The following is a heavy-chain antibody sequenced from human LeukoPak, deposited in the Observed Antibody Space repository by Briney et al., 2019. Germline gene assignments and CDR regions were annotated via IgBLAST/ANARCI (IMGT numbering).Heavy chain of an antibody. D-gene: IGHD5-18*01. Sequence: SETLSLTCTVSGGSISSGDYYWSWIRQPPGKGLEWIGYIYYSGSTYYNPSLKSRVTISVDTSKNQFSLKLSSVTAADTAVYYCAREGTAMVNFDYWGQGTLVTVSS. CDR2: IYYSGST. J-gene: IGHJ4*02. CDR1: GGSISSGDYY. V-gene: IGHV4-30-4*01. CDR3: AREGTAMVNFDY.